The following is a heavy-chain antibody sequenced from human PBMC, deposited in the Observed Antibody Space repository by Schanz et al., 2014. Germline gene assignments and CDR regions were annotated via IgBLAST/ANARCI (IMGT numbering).Heavy chain of an antibody. CDR1: GGTFSTYP. CDR3: ARGSDPEDGLDI. Sequence: QVQLVQSGAEVKKPGSSMKVSCKASGGTFSTYPINWLRQAPGQGLEWMGSIIPIHGIVNYAQRFQDRVRIAADKSTSAAYMERSSSRYDATAVYYCARGSDPEDGLDIWGQGTMLTVSS. D-gene: IGHD2-15*01. V-gene: IGHV1-69*02. CDR2: IIPIHGIV. J-gene: IGHJ3*02.